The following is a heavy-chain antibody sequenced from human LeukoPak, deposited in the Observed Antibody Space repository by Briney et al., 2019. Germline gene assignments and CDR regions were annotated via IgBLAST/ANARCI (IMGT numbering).Heavy chain of an antibody. CDR2: VSSTGSTI. Sequence: PGGSLRLSCAASGFTFSRYEMNWVRQAPGKGLEWVSYVSSTGSTIYYADSVKGRFTISRDNAKNSLYLQMNSLRAEDTAAYFCARQTGYCTSTSCYNWFDPWGQGTLVTVFS. D-gene: IGHD2-2*01. CDR1: GFTFSRYE. J-gene: IGHJ5*02. V-gene: IGHV3-48*03. CDR3: ARQTGYCTSTSCYNWFDP.